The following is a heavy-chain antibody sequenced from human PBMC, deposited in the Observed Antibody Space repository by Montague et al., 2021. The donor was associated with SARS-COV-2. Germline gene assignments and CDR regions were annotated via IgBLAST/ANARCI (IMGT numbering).Heavy chain of an antibody. CDR2: IDPSDSYT. CDR3: ARWDVVVVASTSWFDP. V-gene: IGHV5-10-1*01. Sequence: QSGAEVKKPGESLRISCKGSGYSFTSYWISWVRQMPGKGLEWMGRIDPSDSYTNYSPSFQGHVTISADKSISTAYLHWSSLKASDTAMYYCARWDVVVVASTSWFDPWGQGTLVTVSS. CDR1: GYSFTSYW. D-gene: IGHD2-15*01. J-gene: IGHJ5*02.